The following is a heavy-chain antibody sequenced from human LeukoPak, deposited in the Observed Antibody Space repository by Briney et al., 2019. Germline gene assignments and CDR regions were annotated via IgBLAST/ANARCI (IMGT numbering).Heavy chain of an antibody. D-gene: IGHD3-16*01. CDR1: GGSISSGSYY. CDR3: ARGFGHYFDY. CDR2: IYNSGNT. J-gene: IGHJ4*02. Sequence: SQTLSLTCTVSGGSISSGSYYWNWIRQPAGKGLEWIGRIYNSGNTNYNPSLKSRVTTSVDTSKNQFSLKLPSVTAADTAVYYCARGFGHYFDYWGQGTLVTVSS. V-gene: IGHV4-61*02.